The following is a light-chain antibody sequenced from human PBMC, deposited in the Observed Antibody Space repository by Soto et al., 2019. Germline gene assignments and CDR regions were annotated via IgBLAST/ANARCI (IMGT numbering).Light chain of an antibody. V-gene: IGKV1-9*01. CDR1: QGISSY. CDR3: QQLNSYPSRT. Sequence: DIQLTQSPSFLSASVGDRVTITCRASQGISSYLAWYQQKPGKAPKLLIYAASTLQSGVPSRFSGSGSGTEFPLTISSLQPEYFATYYCQQLNSYPSRTFGQGTKVEIK. J-gene: IGKJ1*01. CDR2: AAS.